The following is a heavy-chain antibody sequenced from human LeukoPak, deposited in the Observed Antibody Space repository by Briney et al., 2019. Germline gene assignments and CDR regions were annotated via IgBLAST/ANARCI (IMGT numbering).Heavy chain of an antibody. J-gene: IGHJ4*02. D-gene: IGHD3-22*01. CDR1: GFIFSSYW. CDR2: IKQDGSEK. Sequence: GGSLGLSCAASGFIFSSYWMSWVRQAPGKGLEWVANIKQDGSEKYYVDSVKGRFTISRDNAKNSLFLLMNGLRAEDTAVYYYARSAYYYDNFWGQGTLVTVSS. CDR3: ARSAYYYDNF. V-gene: IGHV3-7*01.